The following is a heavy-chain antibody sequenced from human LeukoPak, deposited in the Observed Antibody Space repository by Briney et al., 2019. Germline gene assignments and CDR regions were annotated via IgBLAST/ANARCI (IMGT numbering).Heavy chain of an antibody. V-gene: IGHV3-30*18. D-gene: IGHD2-8*01. J-gene: IGHJ6*02. Sequence: GGSLRLSCAASGFTFSGFGIHWVRQAPGKGLEWVAVISFDGSKKYYADSVKGRFIISRDNSKNTLDLQMNSLRAEDTAVYYCAKVRGCSNGVCYKGGMDVWGQGTTVTVSS. CDR3: AKVRGCSNGVCYKGGMDV. CDR2: ISFDGSKK. CDR1: GFTFSGFG.